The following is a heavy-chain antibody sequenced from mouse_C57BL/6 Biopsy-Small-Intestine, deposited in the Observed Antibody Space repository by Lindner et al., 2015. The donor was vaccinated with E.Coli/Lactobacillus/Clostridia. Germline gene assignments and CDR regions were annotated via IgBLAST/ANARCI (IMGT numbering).Heavy chain of an antibody. J-gene: IGHJ1*01. V-gene: IGHV1-84*02. CDR1: AYTFTDFY. CDR3: ARDPMGRFLGRSNFHSYGMDV. Sequence: SVKVSCKASAYTFTDFYIHWVRQAPGQGLEWMGWINPASGGTFFSQRFQGRLAMSRDTSITTAYMELTNLRPDDTARYYCARDPMGRFLGRSNFHSYGMDVWGQGTTVAVSS. D-gene: IGHD4-1*01. CDR2: INPASGGT.